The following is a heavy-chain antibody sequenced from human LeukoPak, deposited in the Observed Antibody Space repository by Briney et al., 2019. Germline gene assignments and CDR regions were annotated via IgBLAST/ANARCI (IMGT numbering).Heavy chain of an antibody. CDR2: ISSSGSTI. J-gene: IGHJ4*02. Sequence: QPGGSLRLSCAASGFTFSSYSMNWVRQAPGKGPEWVSYISSSGSTIYYADSVKGRFTISRDNAKNSLYLQMNSLRAEDTAVYYCARRLRRNYFDYWGQGTLVTVSS. D-gene: IGHD4-17*01. CDR1: GFTFSSYS. CDR3: ARRLRRNYFDY. V-gene: IGHV3-48*04.